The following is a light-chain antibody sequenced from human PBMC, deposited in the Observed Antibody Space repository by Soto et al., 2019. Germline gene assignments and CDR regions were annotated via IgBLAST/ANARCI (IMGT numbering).Light chain of an antibody. Sequence: EIVLTQSPGTLPLSPGQRATLSFRARHSVSSRQFVSYQQKPGQAPRMLMYGASSRAAAIPDRLSGSGSGTAFTLTISRLEPEDFAVYYCQQYGSSPITFGQGTRLEIK. CDR3: QQYGSSPIT. CDR1: HSVSSRQ. V-gene: IGKV3-20*01. J-gene: IGKJ5*01. CDR2: GAS.